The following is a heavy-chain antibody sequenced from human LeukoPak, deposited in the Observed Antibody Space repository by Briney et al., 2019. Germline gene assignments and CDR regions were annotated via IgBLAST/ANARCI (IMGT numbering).Heavy chain of an antibody. CDR2: IYHSGHI. CDR3: ARDRYSSGWSPLFYYYMDV. CDR1: DYSISSDYY. J-gene: IGHJ6*03. V-gene: IGHV4-38-2*02. D-gene: IGHD6-19*01. Sequence: SETLSLTCTVSDYSISSDYYWGWIRQTPGKGLEWIGNIYHSGHIYYNPSLKSRVTISLDTSKNQFSLKLSSVTAADTAVYYCARDRYSSGWSPLFYYYMDVWGKGTTVTISS.